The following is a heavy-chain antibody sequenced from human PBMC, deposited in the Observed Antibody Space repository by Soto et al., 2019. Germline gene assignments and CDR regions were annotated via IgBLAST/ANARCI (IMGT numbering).Heavy chain of an antibody. V-gene: IGHV3-30*18. D-gene: IGHD2-15*01. J-gene: IGHJ6*02. CDR1: GFIFIRFG. CDR2: ISYDGNKK. Sequence: GGSLRLSCAASGFIFIRFGMHWVRQAPGKGLEWVAVISYDGNKKYYTDSVKGRFTISRDNSKNTLFLQMNSLRAEDTAVYYCAKIHDPRAFYCHAMDVWGQGTTVTVSS. CDR3: AKIHDPRAFYCHAMDV.